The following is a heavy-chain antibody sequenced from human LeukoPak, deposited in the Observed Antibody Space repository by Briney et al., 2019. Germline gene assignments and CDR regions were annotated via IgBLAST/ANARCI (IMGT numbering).Heavy chain of an antibody. CDR3: ARGVLISRLGGGYAAAWPYYYGMDV. CDR2: INPNSGGT. Sequence: ASVKVSCKASGYTFTGYYMHWVRQVPGQGLEWMGWINPNSGGTNYAQKFQGRVTMTRDTSISTAYMELSRLRSDDTAMYYCARGVLISRLGGGYAAAWPYYYGMDVWGQGTTVTVSS. V-gene: IGHV1-2*02. J-gene: IGHJ6*02. D-gene: IGHD5-12*01. CDR1: GYTFTGYY.